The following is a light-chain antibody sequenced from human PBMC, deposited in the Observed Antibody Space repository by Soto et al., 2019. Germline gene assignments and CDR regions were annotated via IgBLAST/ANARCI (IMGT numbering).Light chain of an antibody. CDR3: ALYVSSAIL. CDR2: NTN. V-gene: IGLV8-61*01. CDR1: SGSVSGSYY. J-gene: IGLJ2*01. Sequence: QAVVTQEPSFSVSPGGTATLTCGLTSGSVSGSYYPSWYQQTPGQPPRTLIYNTNTRSSGVPDRFSGSIVENKAALTITGAQADDEGDYYCALYVSSAILFGGGTKVTVL.